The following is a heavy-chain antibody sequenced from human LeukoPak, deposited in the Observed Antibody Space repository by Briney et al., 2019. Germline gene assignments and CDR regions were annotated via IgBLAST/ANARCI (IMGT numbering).Heavy chain of an antibody. Sequence: TAKVSCRASGGTLSSYAISWVRQSPGQGLEWMGGIIPIFGTANYAQKFQGRVTITADASTSTAYMELSSLRSEDTAVYYCARDNDSSGYVGFPFDYWGQGTLATVSS. V-gene: IGHV1-69*13. CDR1: GGTLSSYA. D-gene: IGHD3-22*01. CDR2: IIPIFGTA. CDR3: ARDNDSSGYVGFPFDY. J-gene: IGHJ4*02.